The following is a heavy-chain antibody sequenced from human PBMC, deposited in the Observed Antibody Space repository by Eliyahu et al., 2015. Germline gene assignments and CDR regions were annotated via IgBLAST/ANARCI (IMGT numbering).Heavy chain of an antibody. CDR2: ISGNGDST. J-gene: IGHJ4*02. Sequence: EVQLVESGGDFVQPGKSLRLSCAAPVSPFTXYGMTWVRQAPGKGLDWVSAISGNGDSTAYADSVKGRFTISRDNSKDTVYLQMDSLRVEDTAIYYCLANNHYFDFWGQGTLVTVSS. D-gene: IGHD1-14*01. CDR3: LANNHYFDF. V-gene: IGHV3-23*04. CDR1: VSPFTXYG.